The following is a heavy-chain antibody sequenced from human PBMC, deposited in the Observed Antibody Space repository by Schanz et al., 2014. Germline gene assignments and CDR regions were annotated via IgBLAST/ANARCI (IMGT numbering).Heavy chain of an antibody. V-gene: IGHV1-18*01. CDR2: ITAYNGDT. Sequence: QVQLVQSGAEVKKPGASVKVSCEASRYTFNTYGLNWVRQAPGQGLEWMGWITAYNGDTNYALKLQGRVTMTTDTSTSTAYMELRSLRSDDTAVYYCARVQDDILTGSEYYYGMDVWGQGTTVTVSS. D-gene: IGHD3-9*01. J-gene: IGHJ6*02. CDR3: ARVQDDILTGSEYYYGMDV. CDR1: RYTFNTYG.